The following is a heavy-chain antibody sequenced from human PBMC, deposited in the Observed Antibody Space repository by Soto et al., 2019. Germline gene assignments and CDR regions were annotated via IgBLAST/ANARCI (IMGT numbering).Heavy chain of an antibody. CDR2: ISGSGGST. CDR1: GFTFSSYA. CDR3: AKAPDDFDY. Sequence: GGSLRLSCAASGFTFSSYAMCLVRQAPGKGLEWVSAISGSGGSTYYADSVKGRFIISRDNSKNTLYLQMNSLRAEDTALYYCAKAPDDFDYCGQGTLVTVSS. V-gene: IGHV3-23*01. J-gene: IGHJ4*02.